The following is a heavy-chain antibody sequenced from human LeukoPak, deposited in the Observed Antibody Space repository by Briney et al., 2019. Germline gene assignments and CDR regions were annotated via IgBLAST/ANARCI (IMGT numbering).Heavy chain of an antibody. CDR2: ISWNSGSI. V-gene: IGHV3-9*01. Sequence: GRSLRLSCAASGFTFDDYAMHWVRQAPGKGLEWVSGISWNSGSIGYADSVKGRFTISRDNAKNSLYLQMNSLRAEDTALYYCAKGGYYYDSSGYLYYFDYWGQGTLVTVSS. J-gene: IGHJ4*02. CDR1: GFTFDDYA. D-gene: IGHD3-22*01. CDR3: AKGGYYYDSSGYLYYFDY.